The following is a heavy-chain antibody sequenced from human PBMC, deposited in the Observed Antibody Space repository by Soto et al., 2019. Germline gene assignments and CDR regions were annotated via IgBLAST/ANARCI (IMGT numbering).Heavy chain of an antibody. CDR3: AREDYGSGTDWFDP. CDR1: GFTFSSYS. Sequence: EVQLVESGGGPVKPGGSLRLSCAASGFTFSSYSMNWVRQAPGKGLEWVSSISSSSSYIYYADSVKGRFTISRDNAKNSLYLQMNSLRAEDTAVYYCAREDYGSGTDWFDPWGQGTLVTVSS. V-gene: IGHV3-21*01. D-gene: IGHD3-10*01. CDR2: ISSSSSYI. J-gene: IGHJ5*02.